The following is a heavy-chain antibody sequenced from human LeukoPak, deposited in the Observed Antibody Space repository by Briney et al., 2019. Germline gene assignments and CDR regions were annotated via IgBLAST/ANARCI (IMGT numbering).Heavy chain of an antibody. V-gene: IGHV1-2*02. Sequence: ASVKVSCKASGYTFTDYYIHWVRQAPGQGLEWMGWVFPYSGKSNLAQKFQGRVAMTSDTSVGTVYMELSRLTSDDTAVYFCARVQGSYNYFDYWGQGTPVTVSS. CDR2: VFPYSGKS. CDR1: GYTFTDYY. D-gene: IGHD5-24*01. CDR3: ARVQGSYNYFDY. J-gene: IGHJ4*02.